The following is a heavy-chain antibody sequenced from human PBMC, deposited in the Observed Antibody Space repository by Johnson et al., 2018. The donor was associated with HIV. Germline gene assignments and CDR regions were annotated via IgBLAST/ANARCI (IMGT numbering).Heavy chain of an antibody. V-gene: IGHV3-33*01. D-gene: IGHD4-17*01. CDR1: GFTFSSYG. CDR2: IWYDGSNK. Sequence: VQLVESGGGVVQPGRSLRLSCAASGFTFSSYGMHWVRQAPGKGLAWVAVIWYDGSNKYYADSVKGRFTISRDNSKNTLYLQMNSLRAEDTAVYYCAREVAGDYGDSPGAFDIWGQGTMVTVSS. J-gene: IGHJ3*02. CDR3: AREVAGDYGDSPGAFDI.